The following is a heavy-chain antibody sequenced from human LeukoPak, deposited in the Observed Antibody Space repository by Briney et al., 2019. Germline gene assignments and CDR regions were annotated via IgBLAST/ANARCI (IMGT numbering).Heavy chain of an antibody. CDR3: ARDYPIFGVVNYYYYMDV. Sequence: SETLSLTGTVSGGSISSYYWSWIRQPAGKGLEWIGRIYTSGSTNYNPSLKSRVTMSVDTSKNQFSLKLSSVTAADTAVYYCARDYPIFGVVNYYYYMDVWGKGTTVTVSS. V-gene: IGHV4-4*07. CDR1: GGSISSYY. CDR2: IYTSGST. J-gene: IGHJ6*03. D-gene: IGHD3-3*01.